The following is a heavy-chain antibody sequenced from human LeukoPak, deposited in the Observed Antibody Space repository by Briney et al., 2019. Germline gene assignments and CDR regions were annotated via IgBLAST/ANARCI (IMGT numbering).Heavy chain of an antibody. Sequence: GESLKISCKGSGYSFTSYWIGWVRPMPGKGLGWMGIIYPGDSDTRYSPSFQGQVTISADKSISTAYLQWSSLKASDTAMYYCAKANYYDSSGYSFDYWGQGTLVTVSS. D-gene: IGHD3-22*01. CDR2: IYPGDSDT. V-gene: IGHV5-51*01. J-gene: IGHJ4*02. CDR3: AKANYYDSSGYSFDY. CDR1: GYSFTSYW.